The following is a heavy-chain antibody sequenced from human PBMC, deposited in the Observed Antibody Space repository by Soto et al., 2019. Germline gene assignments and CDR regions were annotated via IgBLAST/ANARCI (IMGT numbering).Heavy chain of an antibody. Sequence: QVQLQESGPGLVKPSQTLSLTCTVSGGSISSGGYYWSWIRQHPGKGLEWIGYIYYSGSTYYNPSLKSRVTRSVDTSKNQFSLTLSSVTAADTAVYYCARVAVDTLDYGGTHRPEYFQHWGQGTLVTVSS. V-gene: IGHV4-31*03. CDR2: IYYSGST. CDR1: GGSISSGGYY. D-gene: IGHD4-17*01. CDR3: ARVAVDTLDYGGTHRPEYFQH. J-gene: IGHJ1*01.